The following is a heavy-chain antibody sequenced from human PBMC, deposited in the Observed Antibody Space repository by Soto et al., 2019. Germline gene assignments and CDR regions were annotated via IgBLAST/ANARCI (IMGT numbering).Heavy chain of an antibody. V-gene: IGHV4-34*01. D-gene: IGHD2-2*01. CDR3: ARDLGYCSSTSCLDIFDY. Sequence: PSQTLSLTCAVYGGSFSGHYWSRIRQPPGKGLEWIGEINHSGSTNYNPSLKSRVTISVDTSKNQFSLKLSSVTAADTAVYYCARDLGYCSSTSCLDIFDYWGQGTLVTVSS. J-gene: IGHJ4*01. CDR1: GGSFSGHY. CDR2: INHSGST.